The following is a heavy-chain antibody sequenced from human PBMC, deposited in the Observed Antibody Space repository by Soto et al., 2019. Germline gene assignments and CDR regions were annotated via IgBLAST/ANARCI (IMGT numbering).Heavy chain of an antibody. V-gene: IGHV1-18*01. D-gene: IGHD6-6*01. CDR3: SRGTSIPASGDY. CDR2: VSAYNGER. CDR1: GYTFTNYG. J-gene: IGHJ4*01. Sequence: QVPLVQSGAEVMKTGATVKFPCKASGYTFTNYGINWVRQAPGQGLEWLGWVSAYNGERRYAQRVQARVIMTTDTSTTTAYMELRSLRSDDTAVYYCSRGTSIPASGDYWGQGTLVTVSS.